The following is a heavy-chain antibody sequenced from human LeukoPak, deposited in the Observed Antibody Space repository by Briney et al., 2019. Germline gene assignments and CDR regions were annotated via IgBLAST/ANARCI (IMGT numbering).Heavy chain of an antibody. J-gene: IGHJ6*02. V-gene: IGHV1-18*01. Sequence: ASVKVSCKASGYTFTSYGISWVRQAPGQGLEWMGWISAYNGNTNYAQKLQGRVTMTTGTSTSTAYMEPRSLRSDDTAVYYCARGEDCSSTSCQKRYGMDVWGQGTTVTVSS. CDR2: ISAYNGNT. CDR1: GYTFTSYG. D-gene: IGHD2-2*01. CDR3: ARGEDCSSTSCQKRYGMDV.